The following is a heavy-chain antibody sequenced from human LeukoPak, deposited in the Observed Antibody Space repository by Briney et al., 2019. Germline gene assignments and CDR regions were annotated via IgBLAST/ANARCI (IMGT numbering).Heavy chain of an antibody. Sequence: ASVKVSCKASGYTFTGYYMHWVRQAPGQGLEWMGWINPNSGGTNYAQKFQGRVTMTRDTSISTAYMELSRLRSDDTAVYYCARLRAYYDSSGYYYVQEAFDIWGLGTMVTVSS. J-gene: IGHJ3*02. V-gene: IGHV1-2*02. CDR2: INPNSGGT. D-gene: IGHD3-22*01. CDR3: ARLRAYYDSSGYYYVQEAFDI. CDR1: GYTFTGYY.